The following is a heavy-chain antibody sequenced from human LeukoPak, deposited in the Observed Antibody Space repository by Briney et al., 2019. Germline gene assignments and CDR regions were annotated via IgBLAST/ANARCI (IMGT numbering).Heavy chain of an antibody. J-gene: IGHJ4*02. D-gene: IGHD1-26*01. CDR3: ARDLSGRGGSFDY. V-gene: IGHV3-21*01. CDR2: TSSSSSYI. Sequence: GGSLRLSCAASGFTFSSYSMNWVRQAPGKGLEWVSSTSSSSSYIYYADSLKGRFTISRDNAKNSLYLQMNSLRVEDTAVYYCARDLSGRGGSFDYWGQGTLVTVSS. CDR1: GFTFSSYS.